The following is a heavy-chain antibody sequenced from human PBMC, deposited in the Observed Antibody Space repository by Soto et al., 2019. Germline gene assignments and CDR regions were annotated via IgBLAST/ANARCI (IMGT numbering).Heavy chain of an antibody. Sequence: QVQLQESGPGLVKPSETLSLTCTVSGGSISSYYWSWIRQPPGKGLEWIGYIYYSGSTNYNPSLTSRVTISVDPSKNQFSLKLRSVTAADTAVYYCARAGTGGPIRLDPWGQGTLVTVSS. CDR1: GGSISSYY. CDR2: IYYSGST. V-gene: IGHV4-59*01. CDR3: ARAGTGGPIRLDP. J-gene: IGHJ5*02. D-gene: IGHD7-27*01.